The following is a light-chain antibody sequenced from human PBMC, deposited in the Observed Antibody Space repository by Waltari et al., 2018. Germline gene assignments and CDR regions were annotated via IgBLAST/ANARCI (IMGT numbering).Light chain of an antibody. J-gene: IGKJ1*01. Sequence: DIVTTQSPATLSVSPGERATLPCRTSQSVNSNLAWYQQKHGQAPRLLVFGASTRATGIPARFTGSGSGTEFTLTISSLQSEDFAIYYCQQYSTWPPWTFGQGTKVDIK. V-gene: IGKV3-15*01. CDR2: GAS. CDR1: QSVNSN. CDR3: QQYSTWPPWT.